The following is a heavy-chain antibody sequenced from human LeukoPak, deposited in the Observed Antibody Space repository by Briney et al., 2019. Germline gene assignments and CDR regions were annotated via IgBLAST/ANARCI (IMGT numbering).Heavy chain of an antibody. J-gene: IGHJ4*02. V-gene: IGHV1-2*02. CDR1: GYTFTGYY. CDR2: INPNSGGT. CDR3: ARANWNGLYYFDY. D-gene: IGHD1-1*01. Sequence: GASVKVSCKASGYTFTGYYMHWVRQAPGQGLEWMGWINPNSGGTNYAQKFQGRVTMTRDTSISTAYMELSRLRSDDTAVYYCARANWNGLYYFDYRGQGTLVTVSS.